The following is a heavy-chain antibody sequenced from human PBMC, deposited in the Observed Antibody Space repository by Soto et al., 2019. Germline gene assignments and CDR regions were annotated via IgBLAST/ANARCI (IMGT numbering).Heavy chain of an antibody. CDR1: GYTFTNYY. Sequence: SGKVWSKASGYTFTNYYVQWVRQAPGQGLEWMGVIHPDGGHTTYSQKFQDRVTMTRDTFTSTIYMELSSLRSEDTAVYYCARGDNDYWRQGTLVILSS. CDR2: IHPDGGHT. CDR3: ARGDNDY. J-gene: IGHJ4*02. V-gene: IGHV1-46*01.